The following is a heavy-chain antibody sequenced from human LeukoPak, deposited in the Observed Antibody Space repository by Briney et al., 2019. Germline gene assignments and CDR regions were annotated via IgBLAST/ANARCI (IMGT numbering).Heavy chain of an antibody. CDR3: AREAPDYGSGSYYFDY. Sequence: SETLSLTCTVSGGSISSYYWNWIRQPPGKGLEWIGYIYYSGSPNYNPSLKSRVTISVDTSKNQFSLKLSSVTAADTAVYYCAREAPDYGSGSYYFDYWGQGTLVTVSS. D-gene: IGHD3-10*01. V-gene: IGHV4-59*01. CDR2: IYYSGSP. CDR1: GGSISSYY. J-gene: IGHJ4*02.